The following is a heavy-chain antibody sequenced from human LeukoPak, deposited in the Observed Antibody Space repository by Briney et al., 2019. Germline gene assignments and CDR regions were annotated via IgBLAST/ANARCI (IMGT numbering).Heavy chain of an antibody. CDR3: ARSGISCSSSWYRYYYGMDV. D-gene: IGHD6-13*01. J-gene: IGHJ6*04. CDR2: IIPIFGTA. V-gene: IGHV1-69*01. CDR1: GGTFSSYA. Sequence: SVKVSCKVSGGTFSSYAISWVRQAPGQGLEWMGGIIPIFGTANYAQKFQGRVTITADESTSTAYMELSSLRSEDTAVYYCARSGISCSSSWYRYYYGMDVWGKGTTVTVSS.